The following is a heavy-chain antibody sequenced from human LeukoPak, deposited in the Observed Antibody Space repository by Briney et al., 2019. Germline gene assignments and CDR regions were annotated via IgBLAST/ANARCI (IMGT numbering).Heavy chain of an antibody. CDR2: IYYRGSA. J-gene: IGHJ4*02. D-gene: IGHD4-17*01. V-gene: IGHV4-59*01. CDR3: ARGGDYGDLRYFDY. CDR1: GGSINNYY. Sequence: SSETLSLTCTVSGGSINNYYWSWIRQPPGKGLEWIGYIYYRGSANYNPSLKSRVTFSVDTSKNQFSLKLNSVTAADTAVYYCARGGDYGDLRYFDYWGQGTLVTVSS.